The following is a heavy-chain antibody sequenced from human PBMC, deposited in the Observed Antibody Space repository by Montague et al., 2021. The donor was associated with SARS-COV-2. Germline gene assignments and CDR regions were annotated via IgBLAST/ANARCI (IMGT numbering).Heavy chain of an antibody. CDR1: GGSISSGGYY. CDR2: IYYGGST. J-gene: IGHJ6*02. D-gene: IGHD3-3*01. CDR3: ARGRLTIFGVVTALDV. V-gene: IGHV4-31*03. Sequence: TLSLTCTVSGGSISSGGYYWSWIRQHPGKGLEWIGYIYYGGSTYYNPSLKSRVTISVDTSKNQFSLKLSSVTAADTAVYYCARGRLTIFGVVTALDVWGQGTTVTVS.